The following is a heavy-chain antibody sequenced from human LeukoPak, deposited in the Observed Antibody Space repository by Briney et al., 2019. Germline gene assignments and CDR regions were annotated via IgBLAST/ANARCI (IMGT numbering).Heavy chain of an antibody. CDR2: ISPGGGTT. CDR3: AKVRSGSANWALRIFDN. J-gene: IGHJ4*02. D-gene: IGHD1-1*01. CDR1: GFAFGSEA. V-gene: IGHV3-23*01. Sequence: GGSLRLSCAVSGFAFGSEAMSWVHQSPARGLEWVASISPGGGTTYYADYVKGRFTISRDNSNHTLYVQMTSLRAEDTAVYYCAKVRSGSANWALRIFDNWGQGTLVTVSS.